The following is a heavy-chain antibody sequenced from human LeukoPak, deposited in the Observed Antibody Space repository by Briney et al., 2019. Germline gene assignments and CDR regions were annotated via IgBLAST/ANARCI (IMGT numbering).Heavy chain of an antibody. Sequence: PGGSLRLSCAASGFTFSRYWTNWVRQAPGKGLVWVSRIKTGGSDTAYADSVKGRFTISRDNAKNTLYLQMNSLRPEDTAVYYCAFHNSSGNFGYWGQGTLVTVSS. CDR1: GFTFSRYW. CDR3: AFHNSSGNFGY. J-gene: IGHJ4*02. CDR2: IKTGGSDT. D-gene: IGHD3-22*01. V-gene: IGHV3-74*01.